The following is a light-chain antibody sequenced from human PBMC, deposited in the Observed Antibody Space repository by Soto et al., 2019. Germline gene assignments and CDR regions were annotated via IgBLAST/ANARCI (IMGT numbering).Light chain of an antibody. CDR3: QQYGSSPPLS. Sequence: EVVLTQSPGTLPLSPGERATLSCRASQSVDSGYLAWYQQKPGQAPRLRIYGASRATGIPDRFSGIGSGTDFTLTISRLEPEDFAVYYGQQYGSSPPLSFGGGTKVEIK. V-gene: IGKV3-20*01. CDR2: GAS. CDR1: QSVDSGY. J-gene: IGKJ4*01.